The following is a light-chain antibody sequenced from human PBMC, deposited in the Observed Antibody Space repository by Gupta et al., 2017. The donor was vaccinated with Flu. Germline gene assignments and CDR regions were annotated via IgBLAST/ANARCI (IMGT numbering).Light chain of an antibody. CDR2: WAS. V-gene: IGKV4-1*01. Sequence: GERATINCKSSQSILYSSNNKNYLAWYQQKPGQPPKLLIYWASTRESGVPDRFSGSGSGTDFTLTISSRQAEDVAVYYCQQYYSTPPRTFGQGTKVEIK. CDR1: QSILYSSNNKNY. J-gene: IGKJ1*01. CDR3: QQYYSTPPRT.